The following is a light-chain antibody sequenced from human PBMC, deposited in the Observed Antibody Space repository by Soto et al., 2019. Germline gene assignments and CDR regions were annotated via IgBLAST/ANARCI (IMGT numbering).Light chain of an antibody. CDR3: QQYNSLPLT. Sequence: ETVMTQSPATLSVSPGDRATLSCSASQSVSYNLAWYQHKPGQAPRLLIYDASTRATGIPARFSGSASGTEFTLTISSLLSEDFAVYYCQQYNSLPLTFGVGTKVEMK. CDR2: DAS. V-gene: IGKV3D-15*01. CDR1: QSVSYN. J-gene: IGKJ4*01.